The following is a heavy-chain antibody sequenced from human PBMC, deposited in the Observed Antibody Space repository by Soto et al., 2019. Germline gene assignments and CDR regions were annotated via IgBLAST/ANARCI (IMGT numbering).Heavy chain of an antibody. V-gene: IGHV3-43D*04. Sequence: GGSLRLSCASSVFTFDDYAMHCVRQSPGKGLEWVSLISWDGGSNKYYADSVKGRFTISRDNSKNTLYLQMNSLRAEDTAVYYCARTSGYYYYYGMEVLGQATTVNVS. D-gene: IGHD1-26*01. CDR3: ARTSGYYYYYGMEV. CDR1: VFTFDDYA. J-gene: IGHJ6*01. CDR2: ISWDGGSNK.